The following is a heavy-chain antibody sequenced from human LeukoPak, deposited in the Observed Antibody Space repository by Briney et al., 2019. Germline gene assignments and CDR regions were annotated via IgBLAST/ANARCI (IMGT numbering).Heavy chain of an antibody. J-gene: IGHJ6*03. CDR3: TTGIVPAANYYYYHYMDV. V-gene: IGHV3-15*01. Sequence: GGSLRLSCAASGFTFSNAWMNWVRQAPGKGLEWVGRIKSKTDGATAVYGALVKGRFTISRHDSENTLYLQLNSVIGEDSGVYYCTTGIVPAANYYYYHYMDVWGKGTTVTVSS. CDR2: IKSKTDGATA. CDR1: GFTFSNAW. D-gene: IGHD2-2*01.